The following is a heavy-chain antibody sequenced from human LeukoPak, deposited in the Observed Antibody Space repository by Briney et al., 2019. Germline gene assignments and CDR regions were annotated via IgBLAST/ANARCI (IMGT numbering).Heavy chain of an antibody. V-gene: IGHV4-39*01. J-gene: IGHJ5*02. D-gene: IGHD2-2*01. Sequence: SGTLSLTCIVSGGSISSTSYWGWIRQPPGKGLEWIGTILYSGSTFYNPSLKSRVTISVDTSKNQFSLKLNSVTAADTAVYYCARQEVGAGYCSSTSCAEPHWFDPWGQGTLVTVSS. CDR3: ARQEVGAGYCSSTSCAEPHWFDP. CDR1: GGSISSTSY. CDR2: ILYSGST.